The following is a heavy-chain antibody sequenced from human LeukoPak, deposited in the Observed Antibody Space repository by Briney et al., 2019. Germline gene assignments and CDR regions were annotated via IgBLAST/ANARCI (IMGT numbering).Heavy chain of an antibody. Sequence: ASAKVSCKASGYTFNRYGVNWVRQAPGQGLEWMGWIGTYNGNTNLAQKFKGRVTMTTDTATSTAYMELKSLRLDDTAVYYCAKDRVGAPPGDWEYLGASNCFDIWGQGTMVSVSS. V-gene: IGHV1-18*01. J-gene: IGHJ3*02. CDR3: AKDRVGAPPGDWEYLGASNCFDI. CDR1: GYTFNRYG. CDR2: IGTYNGNT. D-gene: IGHD3-16*01.